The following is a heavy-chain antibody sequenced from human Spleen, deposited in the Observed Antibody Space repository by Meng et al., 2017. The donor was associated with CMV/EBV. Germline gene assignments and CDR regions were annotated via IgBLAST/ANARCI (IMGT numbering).Heavy chain of an antibody. V-gene: IGHV3-23*01. CDR2: ISGSGGST. D-gene: IGHD5-18*01. CDR1: GVTFSSYA. CDR3: AKSHEWSYGPFDY. J-gene: IGHJ4*02. Sequence: CAASGVTFSSYAMSWVRQAPGKVLELVSAISGSGGSTYYADSVKGRFTISRDNSKNTLYLQMNSLRADDTAVYYCAKSHEWSYGPFDYWGQGTLVTVSS.